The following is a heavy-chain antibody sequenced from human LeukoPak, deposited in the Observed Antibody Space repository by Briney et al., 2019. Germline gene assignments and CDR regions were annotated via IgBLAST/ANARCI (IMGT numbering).Heavy chain of an antibody. CDR2: IFYSGST. J-gene: IGHJ4*02. Sequence: SETLSLTCTVTGASITSGDYYWNWNRQPPGKGLEWIGYIFYSGSTYYNPSLESRVTISVDTSENHFSLRLSSVTAADTAVYYCARDRGYDVDYWGQGILVTVSS. D-gene: IGHD5-12*01. CDR1: GASITSGDYY. CDR3: ARDRGYDVDY. V-gene: IGHV4-30-4*08.